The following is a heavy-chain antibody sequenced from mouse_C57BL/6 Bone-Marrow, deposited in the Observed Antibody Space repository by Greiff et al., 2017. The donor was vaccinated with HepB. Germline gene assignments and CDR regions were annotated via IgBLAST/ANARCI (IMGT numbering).Heavy chain of an antibody. CDR1: GYSITSGYD. V-gene: IGHV3-1*01. CDR3: ARVAGGLFDY. J-gene: IGHJ2*01. Sequence: EVQVVESGPGMVKPSQSLSLTCTVTGYSITSGYDWHWIRHFPGNKLEWMGYISYSGSTNYNPSLKSRISITHDTSKNHFFLKLNSVTTEDTATYYCARVAGGLFDYWGQGTTLTVSS. CDR2: ISYSGST.